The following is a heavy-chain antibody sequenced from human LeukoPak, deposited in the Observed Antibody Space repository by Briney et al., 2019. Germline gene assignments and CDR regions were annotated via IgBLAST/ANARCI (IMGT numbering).Heavy chain of an antibody. CDR1: GGSISSSSYY. J-gene: IGHJ4*02. CDR2: ISGSGGST. CDR3: AKPKGGRYFDLGSSATDY. D-gene: IGHD3-9*01. Sequence: ETLSLTCTVSGGSISSSSYYWGWIRQPPGKGLEWVSAISGSGGSTYYADSVKGRFTISRDNSKNTLYLQMNSLRAEDTAVYYCAKPKGGRYFDLGSSATDYWGQGTLVTVSS. V-gene: IGHV3-23*01.